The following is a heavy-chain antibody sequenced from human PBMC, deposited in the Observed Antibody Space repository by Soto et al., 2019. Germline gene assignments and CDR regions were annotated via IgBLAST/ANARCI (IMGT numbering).Heavy chain of an antibody. Sequence: SVTVSFKSSGGTFSSYAISWVRQAPGQGLEWMGGIIPIFGTANYAQKFQGRDTITADESTSTAYMELSSLRSEDTAVYYCARDLGTEWELVSPNDDAFDIWGQGTMVTVSS. D-gene: IGHD1-26*01. V-gene: IGHV1-69*13. J-gene: IGHJ3*02. CDR1: GGTFSSYA. CDR3: ARDLGTEWELVSPNDDAFDI. CDR2: IIPIFGTA.